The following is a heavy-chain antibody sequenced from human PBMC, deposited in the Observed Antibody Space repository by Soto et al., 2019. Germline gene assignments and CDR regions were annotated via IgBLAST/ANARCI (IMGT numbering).Heavy chain of an antibody. V-gene: IGHV3-30*18. CDR2: ISYDGSNK. D-gene: IGHD3-10*01. CDR3: AKGGPMVRGPRGYFDY. J-gene: IGHJ4*02. Sequence: QVQLVESGGGVVQPGRSLRLSCAASGFTFSSYGMHWVRQAPGKGLEWVAVISYDGSNKYYADSVKGRFTISRDNSKNTLYLQMNSRRAEDTAVYYCAKGGPMVRGPRGYFDYWGQGTLVTVSS. CDR1: GFTFSSYG.